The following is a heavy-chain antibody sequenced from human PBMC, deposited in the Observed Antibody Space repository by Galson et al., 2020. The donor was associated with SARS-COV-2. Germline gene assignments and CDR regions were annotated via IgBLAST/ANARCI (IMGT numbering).Heavy chain of an antibody. CDR1: GFTFSSYW. CDR3: ARGDMRNDYFDY. D-gene: IGHD3-16*01. V-gene: IGHV3-74*01. J-gene: IGHJ4*02. CDR2: IYSEGSST. Sequence: ALHGESLKISCAASGFTFSSYWMHWVRQAPGKGLVWVSRIYSEGSSTSYADSVKGRFTISGDDAQNTLYLHMRSLRAEDTAVYYCARGDMRNDYFDYWGQGTLVTVSS.